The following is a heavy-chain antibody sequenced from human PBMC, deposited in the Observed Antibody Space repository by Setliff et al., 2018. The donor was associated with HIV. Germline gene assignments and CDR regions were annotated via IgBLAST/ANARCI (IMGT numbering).Heavy chain of an antibody. CDR2: IIPFRATP. D-gene: IGHD6-19*01. CDR1: GGTFTMSA. V-gene: IGHV1-69*13. CDR3: ARESGNGWNSDY. J-gene: IGHJ4*02. Sequence: EASVKVSCKASGGTFTMSAFNWVRQAPGQGLEWMGGIIPFRATPEYAQRFQGRVTITADESTRTVYMDMSSLRDEDTAVYYCARESGNGWNSDYWGQGTLVTVSS.